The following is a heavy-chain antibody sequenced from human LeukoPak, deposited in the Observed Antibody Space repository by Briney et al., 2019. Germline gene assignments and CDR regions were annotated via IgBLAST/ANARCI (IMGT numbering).Heavy chain of an antibody. CDR2: ISAYNGNT. CDR1: GYTFTSYG. Sequence: GASVKVSCKASGYTFTSYGITWVRQAPGQGLEWMGWISAYNGNTNYAQNLQGRVTMTTDTSTSTAYMELRSLRSDDTAVYYCARGGEYYGSGTYYPYYYYYYMDVWGKGTTVTVSS. CDR3: ARGGEYYGSGTYYPYYYYYYMDV. V-gene: IGHV1-18*01. J-gene: IGHJ6*03. D-gene: IGHD3-10*01.